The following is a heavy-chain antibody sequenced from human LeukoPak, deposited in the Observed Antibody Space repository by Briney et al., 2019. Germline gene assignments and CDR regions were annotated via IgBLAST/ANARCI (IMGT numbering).Heavy chain of an antibody. D-gene: IGHD1-14*01. J-gene: IGHJ4*02. Sequence: ASVTVSCKASVYTFDNFYIHWGRQAPGQGPEWMGWINGNDGSTNYAQKFQGRVTMTRVTAISTVYMDLSGLRPDDTAIYYCARDEGSTYNQLDYWGQGTLVTVSS. CDR2: INGNDGST. V-gene: IGHV1-2*02. CDR1: VYTFDNFY. CDR3: ARDEGSTYNQLDY.